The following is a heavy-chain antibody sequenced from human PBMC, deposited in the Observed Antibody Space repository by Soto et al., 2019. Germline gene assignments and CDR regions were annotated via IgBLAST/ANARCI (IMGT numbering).Heavy chain of an antibody. D-gene: IGHD3-22*01. CDR1: VFTFSIYA. CDR2: ISYDGSNK. J-gene: IGHJ4*02. Sequence: GGSLRLSCAASVFTFSIYAMHLVRQAPGKGLEGVAVISYDGSNKYYADSVKGRFTISRDNSKNTLYLQMNSLRAEDTAVYYCARVNTYYYDSSGHPSYYFDYWGQGTLVTVSS. V-gene: IGHV3-30-3*01. CDR3: ARVNTYYYDSSGHPSYYFDY.